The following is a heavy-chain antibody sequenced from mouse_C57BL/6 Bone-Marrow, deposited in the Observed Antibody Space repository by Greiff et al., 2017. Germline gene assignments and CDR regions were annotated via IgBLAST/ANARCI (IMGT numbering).Heavy chain of an antibody. CDR1: GYTFTSYG. D-gene: IGHD2-1*01. V-gene: IGHV1-81*01. J-gene: IGHJ2*01. Sequence: VNVVESGAELARPGASVKLSCKASGYTFTSYGISWVKQRTGQGLEWIGEIYPRSGNTYYNEKFKGKATLTADKSSSTAYMELRSLTSEDSAVYFCARWGNPYYFDYWGQGTTLTVSS. CDR3: ARWGNPYYFDY. CDR2: IYPRSGNT.